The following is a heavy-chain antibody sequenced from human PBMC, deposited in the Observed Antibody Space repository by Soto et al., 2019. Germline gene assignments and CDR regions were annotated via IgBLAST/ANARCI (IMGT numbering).Heavy chain of an antibody. CDR1: GFTFSSYG. D-gene: IGHD3-22*01. Sequence: GGSLRLSCATSGFTFSSYGIHWVRQAPGKGLEWVAVISSDGSHTFYKDSVTGRFTISRDNSKRTVYLQMNSLRVDDTAVYYCVKGEYYYDGSAYYPFDYWGQGRMVTVSS. CDR3: VKGEYYYDGSAYYPFDY. V-gene: IGHV3-33*06. CDR2: ISSDGSHT. J-gene: IGHJ4*02.